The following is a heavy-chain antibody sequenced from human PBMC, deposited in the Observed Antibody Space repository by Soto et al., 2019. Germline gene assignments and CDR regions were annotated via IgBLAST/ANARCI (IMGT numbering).Heavy chain of an antibody. CDR1: GYSFTSYD. V-gene: IGHV1-46*01. J-gene: IGHJ6*02. CDR2: INPTGGRT. CDR3: ARGGSVTKSFNYYFGMDV. Sequence: WASVKVSCNASGYSFTSYDIHWVRQAPGQGLEWIGLINPTGGRTTYAQRFQGRVIMTRDTATSTLYLQLASLRSDDTALYYCARGGSVTKSFNYYFGMDVWGQGSTVTVSS. D-gene: IGHD3-16*01.